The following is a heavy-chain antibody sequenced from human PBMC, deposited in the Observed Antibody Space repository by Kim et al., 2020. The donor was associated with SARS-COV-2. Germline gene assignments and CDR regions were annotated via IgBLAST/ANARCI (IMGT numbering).Heavy chain of an antibody. CDR3: ARGRRVTMVRGVSNNNWF. D-gene: IGHD3-10*01. CDR1: GGSFSGYY. CDR2: INHSGST. V-gene: IGHV4-34*01. Sequence: SETLSLTCAVYGGSFSGYYWSWIRQPPGKGLEWIGEINHSGSTNYNPSLKSRVTISVDTSKNQFSLKLSSVTAADTAVYYCARGRRVTMVRGVSNNNWF. J-gene: IGHJ5*01.